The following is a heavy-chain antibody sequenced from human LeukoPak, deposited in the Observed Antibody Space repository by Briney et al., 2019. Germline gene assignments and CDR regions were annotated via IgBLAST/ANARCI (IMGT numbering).Heavy chain of an antibody. D-gene: IGHD3-10*01. V-gene: IGHV3-15*01. J-gene: IGHJ4*02. CDR2: IKSKTDGGTT. Sequence: PGGSLRLSCAASGFTFSNAWMSWVRQAPGKGLEWVGRIKSKTDGGTTDYAAPVKGRFTISRDDSKNTLYLQMNSLETEDTAVYYCTTEGSQAYYYGSGSYYNVGSFDYWGQGTLVTVSS. CDR3: TTEGSQAYYYGSGSYYNVGSFDY. CDR1: GFTFSNAW.